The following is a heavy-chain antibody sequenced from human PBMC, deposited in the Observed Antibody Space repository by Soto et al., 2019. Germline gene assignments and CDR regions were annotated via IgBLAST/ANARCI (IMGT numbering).Heavy chain of an antibody. CDR2: INPSGGST. Sequence: ASVKVSCKASGYTFTSYYMHWVRQAPGQGLEWMGIINPSGGSTNYAQKFQGRVTMTRDTSTSTVYMELGSLRSEDTAVYYCAASPSFWQNYYYGAMDVWGQGTTVTVSS. CDR3: AASPSFWQNYYYGAMDV. CDR1: GYTFTSYY. J-gene: IGHJ6*02. V-gene: IGHV1-46*01.